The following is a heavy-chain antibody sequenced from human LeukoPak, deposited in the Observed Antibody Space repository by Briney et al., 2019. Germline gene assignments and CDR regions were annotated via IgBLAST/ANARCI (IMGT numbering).Heavy chain of an antibody. Sequence: PSETLSLTCTVSGGSISSYYWSWIRQPPGKGLERIGYIYYSGSTNYNPSLKSRVTISVDTSKNQFSLKLSSVTAADTAVYYCARSRSRIAAADAYWGQGTLVTVSS. J-gene: IGHJ4*02. CDR1: GGSISSYY. CDR2: IYYSGST. CDR3: ARSRSRIAAADAY. V-gene: IGHV4-59*01. D-gene: IGHD6-13*01.